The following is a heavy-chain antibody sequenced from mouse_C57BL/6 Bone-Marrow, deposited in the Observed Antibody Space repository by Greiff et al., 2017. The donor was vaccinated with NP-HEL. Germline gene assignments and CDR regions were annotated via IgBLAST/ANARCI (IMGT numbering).Heavy chain of an antibody. Sequence: VKLQESGAELVKPGASVKMSCKASGYTFTSYWITWVKQRPGQGLEWIGDIYPGSGSTNYNEKFKSKATLTVDTSSSTAYMQLSSLTSEDSAVYYCAHYYYGFAYWGQGTLVTVSA. J-gene: IGHJ3*01. CDR1: GYTFTSYW. CDR3: AHYYYGFAY. D-gene: IGHD1-2*01. V-gene: IGHV1-55*01. CDR2: IYPGSGST.